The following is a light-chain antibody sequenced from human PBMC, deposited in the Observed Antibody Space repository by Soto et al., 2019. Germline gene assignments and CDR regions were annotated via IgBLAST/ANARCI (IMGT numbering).Light chain of an antibody. CDR3: QQYNSYAIT. CDR1: QDIHKS. CDR2: DAS. Sequence: IQITQSPSSLSASLGDRVTITCLASQDIHKSLAWYQQKPAKAPNLLIYDASSLQSGVSSRFSGSGSGTEFTLTISRLQPDDFATYYRQQYNSYAITFGQGTRLEI. V-gene: IGKV1-5*01. J-gene: IGKJ5*01.